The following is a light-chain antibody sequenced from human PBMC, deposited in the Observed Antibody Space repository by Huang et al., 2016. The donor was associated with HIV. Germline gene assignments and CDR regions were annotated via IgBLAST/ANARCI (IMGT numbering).Light chain of an antibody. J-gene: IGKJ2*01. V-gene: IGKV3-15*01. CDR2: GAS. CDR3: QQYNNGPPYT. Sequence: EIVMTQSPATLSVSLGERATLSCKASHNINSILAWYQQKPGQAPRLLIYGASVRANGIPARFSGSGSGTDFTLTISSLQSEDFAVYYCQQYNNGPPYTFGQGTKLEIK. CDR1: HNINSI.